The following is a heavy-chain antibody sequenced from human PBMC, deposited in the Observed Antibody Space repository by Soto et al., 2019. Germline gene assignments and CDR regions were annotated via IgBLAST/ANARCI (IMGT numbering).Heavy chain of an antibody. Sequence: SETLSLTCTVPDDSINNRSYYWGWIRQPPGKGLEWIGSIYYSGSTYNNPSLKSRVSMSVDTSKNQFSLKLRSVTAADTALYYCERQRTSVVTQGYFDSWGPGSLVTVYS. D-gene: IGHD2-21*02. V-gene: IGHV4-39*01. CDR1: DDSINNRSYY. CDR3: ERQRTSVVTQGYFDS. CDR2: IYYSGST. J-gene: IGHJ4*02.